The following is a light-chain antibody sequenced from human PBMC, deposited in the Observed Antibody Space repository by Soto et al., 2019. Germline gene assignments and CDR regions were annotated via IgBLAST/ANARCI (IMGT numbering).Light chain of an antibody. J-gene: IGLJ2*01. CDR1: SSDVGGYNY. V-gene: IGLV2-11*01. Sequence: QSALTQPRSVSGSPGQSVTISCTGTSSDVGGYNYVSWYQQHPGKAPKLMIYDVSKRPSGVPDRFSGSKSGNTASLTISGLQAEDEADCYCCSYAGSYTSLFGGGTKVTVL. CDR3: CSYAGSYTSL. CDR2: DVS.